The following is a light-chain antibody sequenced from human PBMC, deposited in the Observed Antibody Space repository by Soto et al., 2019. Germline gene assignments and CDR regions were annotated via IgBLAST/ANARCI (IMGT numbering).Light chain of an antibody. CDR1: QSVGSNC. Sequence: EIVLTQSPGTLSLSPGDRATLSCRASQSVGSNCLAWYQQKSGQSPRLLIYGASFRASGIPDRFSGSGSGTDFTLTIRRLEQEDFAMYFCHQYDSSPRPFGQGTKLEIK. CDR2: GAS. CDR3: HQYDSSPRP. V-gene: IGKV3-20*01. J-gene: IGKJ2*01.